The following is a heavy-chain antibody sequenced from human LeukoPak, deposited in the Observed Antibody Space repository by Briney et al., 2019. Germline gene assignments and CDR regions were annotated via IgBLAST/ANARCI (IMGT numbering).Heavy chain of an antibody. Sequence: GGSLRLSCAASGFTFDDYAMHWVRQAPGEGLEWVSGISWNSGSIGYADSVKGRFTISRDNAKNSLYLQMNSLRAEDTALYYCAKTVAVAGTNAFDIWGQGTMVTVSS. CDR1: GFTFDDYA. CDR2: ISWNSGSI. CDR3: AKTVAVAGTNAFDI. V-gene: IGHV3-9*01. J-gene: IGHJ3*02. D-gene: IGHD6-19*01.